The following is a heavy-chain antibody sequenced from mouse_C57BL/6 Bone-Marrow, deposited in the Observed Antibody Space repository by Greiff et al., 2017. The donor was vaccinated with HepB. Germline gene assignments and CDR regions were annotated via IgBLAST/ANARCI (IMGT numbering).Heavy chain of an antibody. CDR2: INSDGGST. D-gene: IGHD2-3*01. Sequence: EVQRVESGGGLVQPGESLKLSCESNEYEFPSHDMSWVRKTPEKSLELVAAINSDGGSTYYPDTMERRIIISRDNTKKTLYLQMSSLRSEDTALYYCARSSDGSYWYFDVWGTGTTVTVSS. CDR3: ARSSDGSYWYFDV. CDR1: EYEFPSHD. V-gene: IGHV5-2*01. J-gene: IGHJ1*03.